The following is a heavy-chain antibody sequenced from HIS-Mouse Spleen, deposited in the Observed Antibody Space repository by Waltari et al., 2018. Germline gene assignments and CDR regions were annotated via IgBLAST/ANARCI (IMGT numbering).Heavy chain of an antibody. D-gene: IGHD3-3*01. Sequence: EVQLLESGGGLVQPGGSLRLSCAASGFTFSSYAMSWFRQAPGRGLEWVSGSRGSGGSTYYAESVEGRFTISRDNSKNTLYLQMNSLRAEDTAVYYCAKAYRYYDFWSGYYEDYYYGMDVLCQGTTVTVSS. CDR3: AKAYRYYDFWSGYYEDYYYGMDV. CDR1: GFTFSSYA. CDR2: SRGSGGST. J-gene: IGHJ6*02. V-gene: IGHV3-23*01.